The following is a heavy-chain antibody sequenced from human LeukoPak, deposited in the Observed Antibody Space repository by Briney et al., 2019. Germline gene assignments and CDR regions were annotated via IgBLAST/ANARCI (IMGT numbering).Heavy chain of an antibody. V-gene: IGHV3-53*01. CDR1: GFTVSSSY. CDR2: IYIGGNT. Sequence: GGSLRFSCAASGFTVSSSYMSWVRQSPGKGLEWVSVIYIGGNTYYAESVKGRFTISRDNSENTLYPQLNSLRAEDTAVYYRVRGDGYNFFDYWGQGTLVTVSS. D-gene: IGHD5-24*01. CDR3: VRGDGYNFFDY. J-gene: IGHJ4*02.